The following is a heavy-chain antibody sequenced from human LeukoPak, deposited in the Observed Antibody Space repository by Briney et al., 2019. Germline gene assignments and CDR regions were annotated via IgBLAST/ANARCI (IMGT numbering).Heavy chain of an antibody. CDR3: TRGSTGY. CDR2: IRSKANNYAT. D-gene: IGHD2-8*02. J-gene: IGHJ4*02. Sequence: GGSLRLSCAASGFTFSGSAMHWVRQASGKGLEWVGRIRSKANNYATAYAASVKGRFTISRDDSKNTAYLQMNSLKTEDTAMYYCTRGSTGYWGQGTLVTVSS. V-gene: IGHV3-73*01. CDR1: GFTFSGSA.